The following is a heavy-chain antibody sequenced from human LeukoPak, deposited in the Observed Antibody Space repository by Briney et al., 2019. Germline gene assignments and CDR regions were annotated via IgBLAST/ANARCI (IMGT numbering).Heavy chain of an antibody. CDR2: IYYTGTT. V-gene: IGHV4-39*01. CDR1: GGSISSSTYF. CDR3: ARRRYPGYSSGLFDY. J-gene: IGHJ4*02. Sequence: SETLSLICTVSGGSISSSTYFWGWIRQPPGKGLECIGSIYYTGTTYYNPSLKSRVTISVDTSNNQFSLKLTSVTAADTAVYYCARRRYPGYSSGLFDYWGQGSLVTVSS. D-gene: IGHD6-19*01.